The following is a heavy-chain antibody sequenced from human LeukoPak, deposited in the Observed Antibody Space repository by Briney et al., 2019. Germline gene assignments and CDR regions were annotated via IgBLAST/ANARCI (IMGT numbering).Heavy chain of an antibody. V-gene: IGHV1-2*02. CDR1: GYIFTGYY. J-gene: IGHJ6*03. D-gene: IGHD4-11*01. CDR3: ARGGLPFYYYYMDV. CDR2: INPNSGGT. Sequence: GASVKVSCKASGYIFTGYYMHWVRQAPGQGLEWMGWINPNSGGTNYAQKFQGRVTMTRDTSISTAYMELSRLRSDDTAVYYCARGGLPFYYYYMDVWGKGTTVTISS.